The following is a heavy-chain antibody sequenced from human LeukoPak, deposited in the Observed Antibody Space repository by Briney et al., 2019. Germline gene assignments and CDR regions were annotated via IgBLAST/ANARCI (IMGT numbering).Heavy chain of an antibody. J-gene: IGHJ6*02. Sequence: GASVKASCKASGYTFTSYGISWVRQAPGQGLEWMGWISAYNGNTNYAQKLQGRVTMTTDTSTSTAYMELRSLRSDDTAVYYCARGGYSYGLLEYYYYGMDVWGQGTTVTVSS. V-gene: IGHV1-18*01. D-gene: IGHD5-18*01. CDR1: GYTFTSYG. CDR3: ARGGYSYGLLEYYYYGMDV. CDR2: ISAYNGNT.